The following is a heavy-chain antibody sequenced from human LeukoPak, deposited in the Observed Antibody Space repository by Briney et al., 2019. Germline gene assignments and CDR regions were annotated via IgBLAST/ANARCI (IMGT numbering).Heavy chain of an antibody. J-gene: IGHJ4*02. D-gene: IGHD3-22*01. CDR1: GYSFTSYW. V-gene: IGHV5-51*01. Sequence: GEPLTTSCKGSGYSFTSYWIGWVGRLPGKGLEWMGIIYPGESDTRYSPSFQGQVTISADKSISTAYLQWSSLKASDTAMYYCARIFPPYYYDSSGYGYYFDYWGQGTLVTVSS. CDR3: ARIFPPYYYDSSGYGYYFDY. CDR2: IYPGESDT.